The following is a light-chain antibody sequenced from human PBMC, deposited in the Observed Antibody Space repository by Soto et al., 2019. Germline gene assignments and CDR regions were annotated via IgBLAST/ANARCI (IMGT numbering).Light chain of an antibody. V-gene: IGLV2-23*03. Sequence: QSALTQPASVSGSPGQSITIPCTGTTTDGGSYNLVSWYQQKPGKDPKLMIYEGSKRPSGISNRFSGYKSGNTCSRTISGLEAADGADYCCCSYAGSSSFLCVFGTGTKLTVL. J-gene: IGLJ1*01. CDR1: TTDGGSYNL. CDR2: EGS. CDR3: CSYAGSSSFLCV.